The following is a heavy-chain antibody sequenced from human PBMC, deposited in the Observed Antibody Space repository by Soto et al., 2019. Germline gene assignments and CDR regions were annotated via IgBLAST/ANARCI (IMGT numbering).Heavy chain of an antibody. J-gene: IGHJ3*02. CDR2: IIPIFGTA. CDR3: ARDRQWLPDAFDI. D-gene: IGHD5-12*01. V-gene: IGHV1-69*06. CDR1: GGTVSSYA. Sequence: SVKVSCKASGGTVSSYAISWVRQAPGQGLEWMGGIIPIFGTANYAQKFQGRVTITADKSTSTAYMELSSLRSEDTAVYYCARDRQWLPDAFDIWGQGTMVTVSS.